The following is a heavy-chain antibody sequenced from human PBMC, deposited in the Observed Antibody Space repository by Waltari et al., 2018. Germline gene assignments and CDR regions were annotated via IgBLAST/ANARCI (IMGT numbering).Heavy chain of an antibody. J-gene: IGHJ6*02. CDR1: GGSFSGYY. D-gene: IGHD3-10*01. CDR2: INHSGSN. CDR3: ARHPGSGYTYYYYYGMDV. Sequence: QVQLQQWGAGLLKPSETLSLTCAVYGGSFSGYYWSWIRQPPGKGLEWIGEINHSGSNNYSPAPKSRVTISVDTSKNQFSLKLSSVTAADTAVYYCARHPGSGYTYYYYYGMDVWGQGTTVTVSS. V-gene: IGHV4-34*01.